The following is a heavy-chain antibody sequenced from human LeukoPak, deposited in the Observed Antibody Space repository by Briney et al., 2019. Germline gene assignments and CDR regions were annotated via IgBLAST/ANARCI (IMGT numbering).Heavy chain of an antibody. V-gene: IGHV3-23*01. CDR3: AKVSSAWSIDY. CDR2: ISGGGTT. CDR1: GFTFSSYA. D-gene: IGHD6-19*01. J-gene: IGHJ4*02. Sequence: GGSLRLSCAASGFTFSSYAMTGAAKPPGKGREWVSGISGGGTTYYADSAKGRFTISRDNSKNTVYLQINSLRAEDTAMYYCAKVSSAWSIDYWGQGTLVTVSS.